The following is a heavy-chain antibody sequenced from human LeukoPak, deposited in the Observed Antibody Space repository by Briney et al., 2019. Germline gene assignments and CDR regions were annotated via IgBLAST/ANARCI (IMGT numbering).Heavy chain of an antibody. CDR1: GGSLSSFY. Sequence: IRSLTCTASGGSLSSFYWSWIRQPPGKGLEWIGYILDGGSTNYNPSLKSRVTISVDTSKYQFSLKLRSVTAADTAVYYCASAPYYYYMDVWAKRT. V-gene: IGHV4-59*01. CDR3: ASAPYYYYMDV. CDR2: ILDGGST. J-gene: IGHJ6*03.